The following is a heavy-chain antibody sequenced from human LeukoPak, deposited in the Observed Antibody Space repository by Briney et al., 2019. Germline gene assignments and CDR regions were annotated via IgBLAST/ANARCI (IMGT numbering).Heavy chain of an antibody. D-gene: IGHD1-14*01. CDR1: GGSISGNY. CDR3: AKDIDRRSGTFDYFDY. V-gene: IGHV3-9*01. CDR2: ISWNSGSI. Sequence: LSLTCTVSGGSISGNYWSWIRQPLGKGLEWVSGISWNSGSIGYADSVKGRFTISRDNAKNSLYLQMNSLRAEDTALYYCAKDIDRRSGTFDYFDYWGQGTLVTVSS. J-gene: IGHJ4*02.